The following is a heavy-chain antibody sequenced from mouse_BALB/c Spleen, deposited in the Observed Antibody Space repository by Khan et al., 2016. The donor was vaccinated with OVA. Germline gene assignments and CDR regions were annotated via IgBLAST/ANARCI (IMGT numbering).Heavy chain of an antibody. D-gene: IGHD2-1*01. V-gene: IGHV1-7*01. CDR3: TRRGRYGIFVY. Sequence: VQLQESGAELAKPGASMKMSCKASGYTFTNYWMHWVKQRPGQGLEWIGYINPSTGYTEYNQKFKDKATLTTDKSSSTTYMQLSSLTYDDSAVYYCTRRGRYGIFVYWGQGTLVTVSA. CDR1: GYTFTNYW. CDR2: INPSTGYT. J-gene: IGHJ3*01.